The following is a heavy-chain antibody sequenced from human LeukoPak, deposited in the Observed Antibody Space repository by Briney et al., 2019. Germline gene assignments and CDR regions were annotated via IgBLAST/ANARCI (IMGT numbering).Heavy chain of an antibody. D-gene: IGHD4-23*01. J-gene: IGHJ6*03. V-gene: IGHV4-39*07. Sequence: SETLSLTCTVSGGSISSSSYYWGWIRQPPGKGLEWIGSIYYSGSTYYNLSLKSRVTISVDTSKNQFSLKLSSVTAADTAVYYCARLYYGGITYYYYYMDVWGKGTTVTVSS. CDR2: IYYSGST. CDR3: ARLYYGGITYYYYYMDV. CDR1: GGSISSSSYY.